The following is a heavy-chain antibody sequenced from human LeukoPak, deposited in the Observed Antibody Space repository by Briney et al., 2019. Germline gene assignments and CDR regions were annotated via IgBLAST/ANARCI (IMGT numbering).Heavy chain of an antibody. D-gene: IGHD1-26*01. V-gene: IGHV3-23*01. J-gene: IGHJ4*02. Sequence: GSLRLSCAASGFTFSSYAMGWVRQAPGKGLEWVSDITISGGTTHFYSDSAKGRFTISRDNSKNTLYLEMNSLRAEDTAVYYCARDRSGGFLDYWGQGTLVTVSS. CDR2: ITISGGTT. CDR1: GFTFSSYA. CDR3: ARDRSGGFLDY.